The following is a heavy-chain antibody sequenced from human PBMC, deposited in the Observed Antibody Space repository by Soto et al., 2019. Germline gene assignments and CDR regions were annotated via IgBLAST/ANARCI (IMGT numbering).Heavy chain of an antibody. V-gene: IGHV3-33*08. CDR1: GITFSNCG. D-gene: IGHD3-10*01. CDR3: ARSGSGSYYSSPRGYYYMDV. CDR2: IWYDGSNK. Sequence: GGSLRLSCAASGITFSNCGMHWVRQAPGKGLEWVAVIWYDGSNKYYADSVKGRFTISRDNSKNTLYLQMNSLRAEDTAVYYCARSGSGSYYSSPRGYYYMDVWGKGTKVTVSS. J-gene: IGHJ6*03.